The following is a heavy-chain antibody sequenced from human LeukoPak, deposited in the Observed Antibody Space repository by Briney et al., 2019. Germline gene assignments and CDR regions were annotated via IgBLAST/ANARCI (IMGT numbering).Heavy chain of an antibody. J-gene: IGHJ3*02. CDR2: ISGSGDNT. CDR1: GFTFSDYY. Sequence: GGSLRLSCAASGFTFSDYYMSWIRQAPGKGLEWVSAISGSGDNTYYADSVKGRFTISRDNSKNTLYLQMNSLRAEDTAVYYCAKELMTAAAGTVGFDIWGQGTMVTVSS. CDR3: AKELMTAAAGTVGFDI. V-gene: IGHV3-23*01. D-gene: IGHD6-13*01.